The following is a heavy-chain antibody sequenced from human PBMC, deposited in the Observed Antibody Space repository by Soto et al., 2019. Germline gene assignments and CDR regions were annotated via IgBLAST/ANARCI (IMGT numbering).Heavy chain of an antibody. J-gene: IGHJ3*02. V-gene: IGHV3-30-3*01. D-gene: IGHD1-1*01. CDR3: ARRNRVASAPGAFDI. CDR2: ITSTGNTK. CDR1: GYTLSGYW. Sequence: PGGSMRLSCAASGYTLSGYWMNWVRQNPGKGLEWVANITSTGNTKLYADSVKGRFTISRDNSENTFFLQMNSLRPDDTAIYYCARRNRVASAPGAFDIWGQGTMVTVSS.